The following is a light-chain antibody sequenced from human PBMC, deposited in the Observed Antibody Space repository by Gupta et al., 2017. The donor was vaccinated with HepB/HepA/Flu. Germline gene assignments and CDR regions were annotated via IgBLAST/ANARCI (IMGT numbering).Light chain of an antibody. CDR1: QNIHTF. J-gene: IGKJ2*01. CDR3: QQSFEVPFT. V-gene: IGKV1-39*01. Sequence: DMQMTRSPTSLSASVGDRVTITCRTSQNIHTFLNWYQQGPGKAPKRLICFASTVMSGGPSNFNGRGSGTDFTLSISRLQPEDFGAYYCQQSFEVPFTFGQGTKLEIK. CDR2: FAS.